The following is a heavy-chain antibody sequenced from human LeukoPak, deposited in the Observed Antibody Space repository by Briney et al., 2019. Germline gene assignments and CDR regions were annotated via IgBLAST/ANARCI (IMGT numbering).Heavy chain of an antibody. Sequence: PGRSLRLSCAASGFTFSSYAMSWVRQAPGKGLEWVSSISGSGGSTYYADSVKGRFTISRDNPKNTLYLQMNSLRAEDTAVYYCAKDNIVLMVYATLSWGQGTLVTVSS. CDR2: ISGSGGST. CDR3: AKDNIVLMVYATLS. CDR1: GFTFSSYA. V-gene: IGHV3-23*01. D-gene: IGHD2-8*01. J-gene: IGHJ4*02.